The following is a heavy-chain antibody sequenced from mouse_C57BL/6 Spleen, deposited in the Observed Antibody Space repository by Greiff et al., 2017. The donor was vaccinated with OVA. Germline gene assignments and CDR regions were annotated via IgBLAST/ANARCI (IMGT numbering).Heavy chain of an antibody. V-gene: IGHV1-39*01. CDR1: GYSFTDYN. CDR3: ARDLSTTVVAEGFAY. CDR2: ISPNYGTT. D-gene: IGHD1-1*01. Sequence: VQLQQSGPELVKPGASVKISCKASGYSFTDYNMNWVKQSNGKSLEWIGVISPNYGTTSYNQKFKGKATLTVDQSSSTAYMQLNSLTSEDSAVYYCARDLSTTVVAEGFAYWGQGTLVTVSA. J-gene: IGHJ3*01.